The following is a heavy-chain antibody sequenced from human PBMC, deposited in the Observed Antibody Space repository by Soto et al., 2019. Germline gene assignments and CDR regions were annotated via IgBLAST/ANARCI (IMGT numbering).Heavy chain of an antibody. CDR1: GFTFSNYE. CDR2: ISSSGSTI. V-gene: IGHV3-48*03. CDR3: AGGLYYDILTGYFQH. J-gene: IGHJ1*01. Sequence: PGGSLRLSCAASGFTFSNYEMNWVRQAPGKGLEWVSYISSSGSTIYYADSVKGRFTISRDNAKNSLYLQMNSLRAEDTAVYYCAGGLYYDILTGYFQHWGQGTLVTVSS. D-gene: IGHD3-9*01.